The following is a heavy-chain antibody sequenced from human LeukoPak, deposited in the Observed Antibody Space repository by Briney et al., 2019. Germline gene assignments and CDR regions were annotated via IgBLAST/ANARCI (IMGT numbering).Heavy chain of an antibody. CDR2: INPNSGGT. CDR3: TRDQGPYYYDNFGY. V-gene: IGHV1-2*02. Sequence: ASVKVSCKASGYTFTGYYMHWVRQAPGQGLEWMGWINPNSGGTNYAQKFQGRVTMTRDTSISTAYMELSRLRSDDTAVYYCTRDQGPYYYDNFGYWGQGTLVTVSS. D-gene: IGHD3-22*01. CDR1: GYTFTGYY. J-gene: IGHJ4*02.